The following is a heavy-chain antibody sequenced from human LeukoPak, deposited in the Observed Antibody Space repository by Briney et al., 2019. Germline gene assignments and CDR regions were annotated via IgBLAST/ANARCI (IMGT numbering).Heavy chain of an antibody. CDR3: ARSPTIAVAPVILFSFDP. J-gene: IGHJ5*02. Sequence: PSETLSLTCTVSRDSISSTIHYWSWIRQPPGKGLEWIGSVYFNGNTYYNPSLKSRVTISVDTSKNQFSLKLSSVTAADTAVYYCARSPTIAVAPVILFSFDPWGQGTLVTVSS. CDR2: VYFNGNT. CDR1: RDSISSTIHY. V-gene: IGHV4-39*07. D-gene: IGHD6-19*01.